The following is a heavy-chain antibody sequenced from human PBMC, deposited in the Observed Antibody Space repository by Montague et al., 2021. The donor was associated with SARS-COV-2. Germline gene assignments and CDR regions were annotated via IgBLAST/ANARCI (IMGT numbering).Heavy chain of an antibody. D-gene: IGHD2-15*01. V-gene: IGHV4-59*01. CDR2: VYHTGGS. CDR3: ARAGGGSSYNYYGLDV. J-gene: IGHJ6*02. CDR1: AATINSFY. Sequence: SETLSLTCGIYAATINSFYWHWIRQSPGKGLEWIAYVYHTGGSNYNPSLKSRATISVDTSKNQFSLNVGSVTAADTVVYYCARAGGGSSYNYYGLDVWGQGST.